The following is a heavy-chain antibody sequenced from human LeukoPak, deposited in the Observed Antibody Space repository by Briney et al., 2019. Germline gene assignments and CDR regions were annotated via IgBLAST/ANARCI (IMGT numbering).Heavy chain of an antibody. CDR1: GFTFSSYS. D-gene: IGHD4-17*01. CDR2: ISSSSSTI. CDR3: ARVHEQTTGAPFDY. Sequence: PGGSLRLSCAASGFTFSSYSMYWVRQAPGKGLEWVSYISSSSSTIYYADSVKGRFTISRDNAKNSLYLQMNSLRAEDTAVYYCARVHEQTTGAPFDYWGQGTLVTVSS. V-gene: IGHV3-48*01. J-gene: IGHJ4*02.